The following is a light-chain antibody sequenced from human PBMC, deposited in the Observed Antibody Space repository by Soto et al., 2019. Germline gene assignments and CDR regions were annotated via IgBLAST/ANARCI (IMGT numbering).Light chain of an antibody. CDR3: TSYTSYTTWV. Sequence: QSALTQPASVSGSPGQSITVSCTGTSSDIGASNYVSWYQQHPGKAPKLLISEVSNRPSGVSNRFSGSKSGSTASLTISGLQAEDEADYYCTSYTSYTTWVFGGGTKVTVL. V-gene: IGLV2-14*01. CDR1: SSDIGASNY. J-gene: IGLJ3*02. CDR2: EVS.